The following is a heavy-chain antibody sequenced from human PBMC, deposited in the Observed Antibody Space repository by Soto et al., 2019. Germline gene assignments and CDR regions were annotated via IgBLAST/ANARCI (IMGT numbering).Heavy chain of an antibody. J-gene: IGHJ4*02. D-gene: IGHD1-26*01. Sequence: GGSLRLSCAASGFTFSSYAMSWVRQAPGKGLEWVSAISGSGGSTYYADSAKGRFTISRDNSKNTLYLQMNSLRAEDTAVYYCAKDTYSGSYQVPFDYWGQGTLVTVSS. CDR2: ISGSGGST. CDR3: AKDTYSGSYQVPFDY. V-gene: IGHV3-23*01. CDR1: GFTFSSYA.